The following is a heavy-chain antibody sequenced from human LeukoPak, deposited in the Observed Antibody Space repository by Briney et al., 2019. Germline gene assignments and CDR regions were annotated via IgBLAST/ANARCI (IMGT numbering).Heavy chain of an antibody. CDR2: ISSSSSYI. CDR3: ARDGSFKGLIDY. D-gene: IGHD2-2*03. V-gene: IGHV3-21*01. CDR1: GFTFSSYS. J-gene: IGHJ4*02. Sequence: GGSLRLSCAASGFTFSSYSMNWVRKAPGKGLEWVSSISSSSSYIYYADSVKGRFTSSRDNAKNSLYLQMNSLRAEDTAVYYCARDGSFKGLIDYWGQGTLVTVSS.